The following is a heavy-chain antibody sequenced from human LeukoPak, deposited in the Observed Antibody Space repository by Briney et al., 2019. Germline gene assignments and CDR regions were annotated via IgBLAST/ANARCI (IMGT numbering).Heavy chain of an antibody. Sequence: PAASLTLSCAASGFTFSNYAMSWVRQAPGKGLDWVSAITGSGGNTYYADSGKGRFTISRDNSKNTLYLQMNSLRAEDTAVYYCAKWGDYDVLTGYYVSDYWGQGALVTVSS. CDR3: AKWGDYDVLTGYYVSDY. CDR1: GFTFSNYA. V-gene: IGHV3-23*01. J-gene: IGHJ4*02. CDR2: ITGSGGNT. D-gene: IGHD3-9*01.